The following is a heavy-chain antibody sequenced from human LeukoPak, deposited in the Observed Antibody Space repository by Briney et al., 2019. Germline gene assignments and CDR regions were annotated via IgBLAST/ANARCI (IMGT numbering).Heavy chain of an antibody. V-gene: IGHV3-30*02. CDR2: IRYDGSDK. D-gene: IGHD1-26*01. CDR3: AKDLSGSYTDFDS. CDR1: GFTFSSYG. J-gene: IGHJ4*02. Sequence: PGGSLRLSCAASGFTFSSYGMHWVRQAPGKGLEWVSFIRYDGSDKHYADSVKGRFTVSRDNSKNTLYLQMNSLRAEDTAVYYCAKDLSGSYTDFDSWGKGTLVTVSS.